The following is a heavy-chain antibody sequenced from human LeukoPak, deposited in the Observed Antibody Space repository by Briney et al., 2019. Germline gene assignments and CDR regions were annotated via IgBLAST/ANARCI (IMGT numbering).Heavy chain of an antibody. CDR3: AREMGSSSWYYYYGMDV. CDR2: ISYDGSNK. V-gene: IGHV3-30-3*01. J-gene: IGHJ6*02. Sequence: GGSLRLSCAASGFTFSTYALHWVRQAPGKGLEWVAVISYDGSNKYYADSVKGRFTISRDHSKNTLYLQVNSLRADDTAVYYCAREMGSSSWYYYYGMDVWGQGTTVTVSS. D-gene: IGHD6-13*01. CDR1: GFTFSTYA.